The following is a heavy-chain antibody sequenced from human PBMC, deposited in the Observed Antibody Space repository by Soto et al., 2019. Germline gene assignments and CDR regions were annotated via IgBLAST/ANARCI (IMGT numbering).Heavy chain of an antibody. CDR3: ARGGYVVVVANLLPGFDY. Sequence: GGSLRLSCAASGFTFSSYAMHWVRQAPGKGLEWVAVISYDGSNKYYADSVKGRFTISRDNSKNTLYLQMNSLRAEDTAVYYCARGGYVVVVANLLPGFDYWGQGTLVTVSS. D-gene: IGHD2-15*01. CDR1: GFTFSSYA. J-gene: IGHJ4*02. CDR2: ISYDGSNK. V-gene: IGHV3-30-3*01.